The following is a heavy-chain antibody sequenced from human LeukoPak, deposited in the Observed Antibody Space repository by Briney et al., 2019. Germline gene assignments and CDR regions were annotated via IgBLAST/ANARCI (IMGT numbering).Heavy chain of an antibody. CDR1: GYTFTGYY. Sequence: ASVKVSCKASGYTFTGYYMHWVRQAPGQGLEWMGWMNPNSGNTGYAQKFQGRVTITRNTSISTAYMELSSLRSEDTAVYYCARGLVAAKGIDYWGQGTLVTVSS. J-gene: IGHJ4*02. V-gene: IGHV1-8*03. CDR3: ARGLVAAKGIDY. CDR2: MNPNSGNT. D-gene: IGHD2-15*01.